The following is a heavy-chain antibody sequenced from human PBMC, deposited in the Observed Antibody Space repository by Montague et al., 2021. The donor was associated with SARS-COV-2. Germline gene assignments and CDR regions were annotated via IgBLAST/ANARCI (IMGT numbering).Heavy chain of an antibody. J-gene: IGHJ4*02. V-gene: IGHV4-59*01. CDR3: AGRDGYKQTMDY. D-gene: IGHD5-24*01. CDR1: GGSISGFY. CDR2: IYYSGST. Sequence: SETLSLTCTVSGGSISGFYWSWIRQPPGKGLEWIGYIYYSGSTKYNPSLESRIAVPVDRSKNQVSLKLTSVTAAGTAVYYCAGRDGYKQTMDYWGQGTLVTVSS.